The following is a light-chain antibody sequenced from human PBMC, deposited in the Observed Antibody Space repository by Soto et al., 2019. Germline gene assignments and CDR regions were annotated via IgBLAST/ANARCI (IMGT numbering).Light chain of an antibody. CDR3: QHYGSSPST. J-gene: IGKJ1*01. Sequence: DIVLTQSPGTLSLSPGERATLSCRASQSVSSTYLAWYQQKPGQSPRLLIYSASTRAPGIPDRFSGSGSGTDFTLTISRLEPEDFAVYYCQHYGSSPSTFGRGTKVDI. V-gene: IGKV3-20*01. CDR2: SAS. CDR1: QSVSSTY.